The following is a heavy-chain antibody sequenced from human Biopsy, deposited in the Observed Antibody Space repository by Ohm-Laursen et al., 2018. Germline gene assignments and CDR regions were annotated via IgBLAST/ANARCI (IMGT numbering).Heavy chain of an antibody. D-gene: IGHD3-22*01. Sequence: SDTLSLTWTVSGGSISNNNYYWGWIRQPPGKGLEWIGSIFYRGSTHCKPSLKSRVNISVDTSKNQFSLKLNSVTAADTAVYYCARGYDTSGYYYVSWGQGTLVTVSS. CDR3: ARGYDTSGYYYVS. CDR2: IFYRGST. J-gene: IGHJ5*02. CDR1: GGSISNNNYY. V-gene: IGHV4-39*01.